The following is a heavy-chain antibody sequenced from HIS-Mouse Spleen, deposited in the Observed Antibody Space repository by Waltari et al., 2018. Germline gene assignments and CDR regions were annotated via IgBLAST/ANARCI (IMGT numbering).Heavy chain of an antibody. Sequence: QVQLVQSGAEVKKPGASVKVSCKASGYTFTGYYMHWVRQAPGQGLEWRGWINAKGGGTNYAQKFQGRVTMTRDTSISTAYMELSRLRSDDTAVYYCARPPPVGDYFDYWGQGTLVTVSS. V-gene: IGHV1-2*02. CDR2: INAKGGGT. CDR1: GYTFTGYY. J-gene: IGHJ4*02. D-gene: IGHD2-15*01. CDR3: ARPPPVGDYFDY.